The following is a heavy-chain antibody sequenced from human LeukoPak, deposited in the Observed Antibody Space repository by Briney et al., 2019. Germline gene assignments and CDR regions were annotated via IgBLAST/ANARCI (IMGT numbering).Heavy chain of an antibody. CDR1: GGSFSGYY. CDR2: IHHSGST. Sequence: SETLSLTCAVYGGSFSGYYWSWIRQPPGKGLEWIGEIHHSGSTNYNPSLKSRVTISVDTSKNQFSLKLSSVTAADTAVYYCAREHDAGAAGDGTRYFDYWGQGTLVTVSS. V-gene: IGHV4-34*01. D-gene: IGHD4/OR15-4a*01. J-gene: IGHJ4*02. CDR3: AREHDAGAAGDGTRYFDY.